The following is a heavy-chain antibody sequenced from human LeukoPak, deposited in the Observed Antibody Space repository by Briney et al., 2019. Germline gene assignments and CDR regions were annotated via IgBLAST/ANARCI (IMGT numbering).Heavy chain of an antibody. J-gene: IGHJ4*02. D-gene: IGHD2-21*01. Sequence: SETLSLTCTVSGGSISSSSYYWGWIRQPPGKGLEWIGSIYYSGSTYYNPSLKSRVTISVDTSKNQFSLKLSSVTAADTAVYYCARGLWRGGLYFDYWGQGTLVTVSS. V-gene: IGHV4-39*07. CDR3: ARGLWRGGLYFDY. CDR2: IYYSGST. CDR1: GGSISSSSYY.